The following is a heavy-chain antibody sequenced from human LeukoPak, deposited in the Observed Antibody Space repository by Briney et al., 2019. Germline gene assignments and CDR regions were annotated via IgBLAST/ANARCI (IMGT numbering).Heavy chain of an antibody. J-gene: IGHJ4*02. CDR3: AKVWDDSSGYLQYYSDY. D-gene: IGHD3-22*01. Sequence: GGSLRLSCAASGFTFSSYGMHWVRQAPGKGLEWVAFIRYDGSNKYYADSVKGRFTISRDNSKNTLYLQMNSLRGEDTAVYYCAKVWDDSSGYLQYYSDYWGQGTLVTVSS. CDR2: IRYDGSNK. V-gene: IGHV3-30*02. CDR1: GFTFSSYG.